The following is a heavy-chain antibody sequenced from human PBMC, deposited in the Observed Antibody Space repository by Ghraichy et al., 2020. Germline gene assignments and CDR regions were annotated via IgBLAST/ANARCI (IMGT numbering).Heavy chain of an antibody. J-gene: IGHJ3*02. CDR1: GYTFTSYD. Sequence: ASVKVSCKASGYTFTSYDINWVRQATGQGLEWMGWMNPNSGNTGYAQKFQGRVTMTRNTSISTAYMELSSLRSEDTTVYYCARREITMIRTIDIWGQGTMVTVSS. D-gene: IGHD3-22*01. V-gene: IGHV1-8*01. CDR2: MNPNSGNT. CDR3: ARREITMIRTIDI.